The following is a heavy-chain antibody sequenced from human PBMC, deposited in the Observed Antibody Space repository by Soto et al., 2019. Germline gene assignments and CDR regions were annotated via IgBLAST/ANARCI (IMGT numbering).Heavy chain of an antibody. Sequence: GGSLRLSCAASGFTFSSYWMNWVRQAPGRGPEWVANIKQDGSEKYYVDSVKGRFTISRDNAKNSPFLQMTSLRAEDTAVYFCAKGMAVAANWFDSWGQGTLVTVSS. CDR2: IKQDGSEK. D-gene: IGHD6-19*01. CDR1: GFTFSSYW. CDR3: AKGMAVAANWFDS. J-gene: IGHJ5*01. V-gene: IGHV3-7*01.